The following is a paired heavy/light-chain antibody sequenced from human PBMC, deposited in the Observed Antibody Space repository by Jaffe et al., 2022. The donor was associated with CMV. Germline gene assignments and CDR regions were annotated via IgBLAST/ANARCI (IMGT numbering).Light chain of an antibody. CDR3: CSYAGSSTSNV. CDR1: SSDVGSYNL. V-gene: IGLV2-23*02. CDR2: EVS. Sequence: QSALTQPASVSGSPGQSITISCTGTSSDVGSYNLVSWYQQHPGKAPKLMIYEVSKRPSGVSNRFSGSKSGNTASLTISGLQAEDEADYYCCSYAGSSTSNVFGGGTKLTVL. J-gene: IGLJ3*02.
Heavy chain of an antibody. J-gene: IGHJ4*02. V-gene: IGHV3-11*01. Sequence: QVQLVESGGGLVKPGGSLRLSCAASGFTFSDYYMSWIRQAPGKGLEWVSYISSSGSTIYYADSVKGRFTISRDNAKNSLYLQMNSLRAEDTAVYYCARDPGSGSYPQYYFDYWGQGTLVTVSS. D-gene: IGHD3-10*01. CDR1: GFTFSDYY. CDR2: ISSSGSTI. CDR3: ARDPGSGSYPQYYFDY.